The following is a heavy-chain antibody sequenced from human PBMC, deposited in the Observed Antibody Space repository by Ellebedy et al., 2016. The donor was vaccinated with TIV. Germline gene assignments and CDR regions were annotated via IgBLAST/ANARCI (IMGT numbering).Heavy chain of an antibody. CDR3: ARDKNGSPDY. D-gene: IGHD1-26*01. CDR2: IRNKATSYPT. J-gene: IGHJ4*02. V-gene: IGHV3-72*01. Sequence: PGGSLSLSCAASGFTFSDHYMDWARQAPGKGLEWVGRIRNKATSYPTEYAASVRGRFTISRDDSENSLYLQMNSLKTEDTAVYYCARDKNGSPDYWGQGTLVTVSS. CDR1: GFTFSDHY.